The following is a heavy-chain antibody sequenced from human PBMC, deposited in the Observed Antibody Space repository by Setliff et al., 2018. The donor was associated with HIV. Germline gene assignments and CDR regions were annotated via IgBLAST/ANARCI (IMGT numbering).Heavy chain of an antibody. Sequence: SETLSLTCTVSGGSINSYYWSWIRQPPGKGLEWIGYIYYDGSTNFNPATNYNPSLKSRVTISLDTPRNHFSLDLHSVTAADTAVYYCAGEGTGWLRGLFDYWGRGILVTVSS. D-gene: IGHD5-12*01. CDR3: AGEGTGWLRGLFDY. CDR2: IYYDGSTNFNPAT. CDR1: GGSINSYY. V-gene: IGHV4-4*08. J-gene: IGHJ4*02.